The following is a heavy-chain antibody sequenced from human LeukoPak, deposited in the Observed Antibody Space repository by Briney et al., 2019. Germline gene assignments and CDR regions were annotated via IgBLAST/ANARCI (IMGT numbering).Heavy chain of an antibody. Sequence: GGSLRLSCAASGSTFSNYAMSWVRQAPGKGLEWVSAISGSGGSTYYADSVKGRFTISRDNSKNTLYLQMNSLRAEDTAVYYCAKDHYGSGSWYFDYWGQGTLVTVSS. V-gene: IGHV3-23*01. CDR2: ISGSGGST. D-gene: IGHD3-10*01. CDR1: GSTFSNYA. CDR3: AKDHYGSGSWYFDY. J-gene: IGHJ4*02.